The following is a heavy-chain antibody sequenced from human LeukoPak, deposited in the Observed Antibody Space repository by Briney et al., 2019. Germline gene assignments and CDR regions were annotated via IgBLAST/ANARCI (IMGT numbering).Heavy chain of an antibody. V-gene: IGHV3-7*01. J-gene: IGHJ4*02. CDR3: ARATSEALDY. CDR1: GFTFSSYW. CDR2: IKEDGSDK. Sequence: GGSLRLSCAASGFTFSSYWMTWVRQAPGKGLEWVANIKEDGSDKYYVDSVKGRFTISRDNAKNSLYLHINSLRADDTAVYYCARATSEALDYWGQGTLVTVSS. D-gene: IGHD3-3*01.